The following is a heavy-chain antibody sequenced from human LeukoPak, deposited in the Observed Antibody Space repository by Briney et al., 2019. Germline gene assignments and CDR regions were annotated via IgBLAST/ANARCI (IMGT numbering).Heavy chain of an antibody. J-gene: IGHJ4*02. V-gene: IGHV4-59*01. CDR3: ARARSIVVVTAFDY. Sequence: SETLSLTCTVSGGSISSYYWSWIRQPPGKGLEWIGYIYYSGSTNYNPSLKSRVTISVDTSKNQFSLKLSSVTAADTAVYYCARARSIVVVTAFDYWGQGTLVTASS. D-gene: IGHD2-21*02. CDR2: IYYSGST. CDR1: GGSISSYY.